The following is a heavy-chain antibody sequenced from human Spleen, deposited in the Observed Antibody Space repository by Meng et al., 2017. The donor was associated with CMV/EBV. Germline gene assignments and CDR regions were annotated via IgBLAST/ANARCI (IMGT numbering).Heavy chain of an antibody. D-gene: IGHD6-13*01. Sequence: SETLSLTCTVSGGSISSGGYYWSWIRQHPGKGLEWIGYIYYSGSTYCNPSLKSRVTISVDTSKNQFSLKLSSVTAADTAVHYCARLPRGSLHGMDVWGQGTTVTVSS. J-gene: IGHJ6*02. V-gene: IGHV4-31*03. CDR2: IYYSGST. CDR3: ARLPRGSLHGMDV. CDR1: GGSISSGGYY.